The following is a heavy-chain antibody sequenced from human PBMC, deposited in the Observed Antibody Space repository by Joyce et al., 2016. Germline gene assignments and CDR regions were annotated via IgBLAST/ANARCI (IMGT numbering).Heavy chain of an antibody. CDR1: GFTVADYY. Sequence: EVQLVESGGGLIQPGGSLRLSCAASGFTVADYYMTWVRQAPGKVRGWLSVLYGGGSKDYADSVKGRLTISSDNSKNTLYLQMNSLTVEDTAVYYCAVGNFYGVWSRDYYLDVWGKGTTVIVSS. CDR2: LYGGGSK. V-gene: IGHV3-53*01. D-gene: IGHD3-3*01. CDR3: AVGNFYGVWSRDYYLDV. J-gene: IGHJ6*03.